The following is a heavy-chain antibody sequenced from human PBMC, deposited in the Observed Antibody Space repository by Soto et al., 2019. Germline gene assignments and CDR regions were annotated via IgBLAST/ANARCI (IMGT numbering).Heavy chain of an antibody. CDR2: IDSNGGT. Sequence: QVQLQESGPGLVKPSETLSLTCTVSDDSSSNYKWSWIRQPPGRRLEWIGYIDSNGGTSYNPSLQSRVTISIDTSTKQFFLKLSSVTAADTAVYYCVRQGLGRLHGLVDVW. CDR1: DDSSSNYK. CDR3: VRQGLGRLHGLVDV. V-gene: IGHV4-59*08. J-gene: IGHJ6*01. D-gene: IGHD4-4*01.